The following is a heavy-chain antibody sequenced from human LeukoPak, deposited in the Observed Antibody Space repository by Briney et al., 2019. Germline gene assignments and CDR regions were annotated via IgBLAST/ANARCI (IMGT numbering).Heavy chain of an antibody. CDR3: ARTANLPDWFDP. CDR1: GGSFSGYY. CDR2: INHSGST. V-gene: IGHV4-34*01. D-gene: IGHD2-21*02. J-gene: IGHJ5*02. Sequence: SETLSLTCAVYGGSFSGYYWSWIRQPPGKGLEWIGEINHSGSTNYNPSLKSRVTMSVDTSKNQFSLKLSSVTAADTAVYYCARTANLPDWFDPWGQGTLVTVSS.